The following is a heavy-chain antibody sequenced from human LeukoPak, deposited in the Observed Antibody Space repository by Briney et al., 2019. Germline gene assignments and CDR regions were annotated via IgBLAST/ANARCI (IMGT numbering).Heavy chain of an antibody. V-gene: IGHV3-66*02. D-gene: IGHD6-6*01. J-gene: IGHJ4*02. Sequence: GGSLRLSCAASGFTFDDYAMHWVRQAPGKGLEWVSVIYNGGTTYYADSVKGRFTISRDNSKSTLFVYLQLNSLRTDDTAVYYCAGGGEAARSLHYWGQGTLVTVSS. CDR3: AGGGEAARSLHY. CDR1: GFTFDDYA. CDR2: IYNGGTT.